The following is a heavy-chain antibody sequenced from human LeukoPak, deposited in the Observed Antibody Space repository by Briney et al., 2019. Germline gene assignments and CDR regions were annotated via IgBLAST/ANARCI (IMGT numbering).Heavy chain of an antibody. Sequence: PGGSLRLSCAASGFTFSTSGMSWVRQAPAKGLEGVSTISGGGGSTYYADSVKGRFTISRDNAKNSLFLQMNNLRVDDTAVYYCVRDYRGGWNDYWGQGTLVTVSS. V-gene: IGHV3-23*01. J-gene: IGHJ4*02. CDR3: VRDYRGGWNDY. CDR2: ISGGGGST. CDR1: GFTFSTSG. D-gene: IGHD1-26*01.